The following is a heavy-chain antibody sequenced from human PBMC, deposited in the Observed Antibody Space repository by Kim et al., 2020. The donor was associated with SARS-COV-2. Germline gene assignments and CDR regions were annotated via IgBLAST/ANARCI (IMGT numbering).Heavy chain of an antibody. Sequence: SETLSLTCTVSGGSISSSSYYWGWIRQPPGKGLEWIGSIYYSGSTYYNPSPKRGVTRSVDTAKNQSSLMLRPVTAADTAVYYCARSILTGYPGLLGYWGAGTLVTVSS. CDR2: IYYSGST. J-gene: IGHJ4*02. CDR3: ARSILTGYPGLLGY. CDR1: GGSISSSSYY. V-gene: IGHV4-39*07. D-gene: IGHD3-9*01.